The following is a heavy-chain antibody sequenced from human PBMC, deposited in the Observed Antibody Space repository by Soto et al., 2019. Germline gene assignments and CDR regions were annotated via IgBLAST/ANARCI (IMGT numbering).Heavy chain of an antibody. CDR2: ISGSGGST. Sequence: AGGSLRLSCAASGFTFSSYAMSWVRQAPGKGLEWVSAISGSGGSTYYADSVKGRFTISRDNSKNTLYLQMNSLRAEDTAVYYCAKSSVPGSSWSANFDYWGQGTLVTVSS. CDR3: AKSSVPGSSWSANFDY. J-gene: IGHJ4*02. V-gene: IGHV3-23*01. CDR1: GFTFSSYA. D-gene: IGHD6-13*01.